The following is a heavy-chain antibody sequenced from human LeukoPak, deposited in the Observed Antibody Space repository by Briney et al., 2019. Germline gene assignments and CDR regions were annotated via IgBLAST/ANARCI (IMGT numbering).Heavy chain of an antibody. Sequence: PGESLKISCQGSGYSFSKYWIGWVRQMPEKGLEWMGIIYPGDSDTRYSPSFQGQVTISVDKSISTAYLQWSSLKASDTAMYYCARQEYCSGGSCYTWFDPWGQGTLVTVSS. CDR1: GYSFSKYW. D-gene: IGHD2-15*01. J-gene: IGHJ5*02. CDR2: IYPGDSDT. V-gene: IGHV5-51*01. CDR3: ARQEYCSGGSCYTWFDP.